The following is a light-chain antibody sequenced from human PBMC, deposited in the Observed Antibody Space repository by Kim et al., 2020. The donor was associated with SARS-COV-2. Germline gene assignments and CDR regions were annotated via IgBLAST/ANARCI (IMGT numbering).Light chain of an antibody. CDR1: QSVSSN. V-gene: IGKV3-15*01. J-gene: IGKJ1*01. Sequence: ELVMTQSPVTLSVSPGERATLSCRVSQSVSSNLAWYQQKPGQAHRLLMYGASTRATGVPARFSGSGSGTEFTLTINSLQSEDSAVYYCQQYNNWWTFGQGTKVDIK. CDR2: GAS. CDR3: QQYNNWWT.